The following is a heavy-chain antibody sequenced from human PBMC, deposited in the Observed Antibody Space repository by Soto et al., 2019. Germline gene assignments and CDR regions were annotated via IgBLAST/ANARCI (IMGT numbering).Heavy chain of an antibody. J-gene: IGHJ2*01. D-gene: IGHD6-13*01. CDR3: ARDLIVSSRNWYFDL. Sequence: QVQLQESGPGLVKPSETLSLTCTVSGGSISSYHWSWIRQPPGKGLEWIGYLSDSGSTYHNPSLKSRVTISVDTSKNQFSLKLSSVTAADTAVYYCARDLIVSSRNWYFDLWGRGTLVTVSS. V-gene: IGHV4-59*01. CDR2: LSDSGST. CDR1: GGSISSYH.